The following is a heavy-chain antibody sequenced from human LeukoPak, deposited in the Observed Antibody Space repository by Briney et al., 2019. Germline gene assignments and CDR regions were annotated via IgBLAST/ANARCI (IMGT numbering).Heavy chain of an antibody. D-gene: IGHD6-6*01. Sequence: ASVKVPCTASGYTFTSYYMHWVRQAPGQGLEWMGIINPSGGSTSYAQKFQGRVTMTRDTSTSTVYMELSSLRSEDTAVYYCARFRIAARPHYYYGMDVWGQGTTVTVSS. J-gene: IGHJ6*02. CDR2: INPSGGST. CDR3: ARFRIAARPHYYYGMDV. V-gene: IGHV1-46*01. CDR1: GYTFTSYY.